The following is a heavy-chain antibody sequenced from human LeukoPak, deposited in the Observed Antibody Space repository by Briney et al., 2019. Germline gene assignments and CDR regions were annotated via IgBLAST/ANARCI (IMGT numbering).Heavy chain of an antibody. CDR1: GFSLSASGVG. J-gene: IGHJ4*02. CDR3: ADHVLRYFDWLLFDY. Sequence: KVSGPTLSNPTPTLTLTCTFSGFSLSASGVGVGWIRQPPGKALEWLALIYWDGDKRYSPSMKSRLTITTNTSKNQVVLTMASMDPVDTGTYYCADHVLRYFDWLLFDYWGQGTLVTVSS. CDR2: IYWDGDK. V-gene: IGHV2-5*02. D-gene: IGHD3-9*01.